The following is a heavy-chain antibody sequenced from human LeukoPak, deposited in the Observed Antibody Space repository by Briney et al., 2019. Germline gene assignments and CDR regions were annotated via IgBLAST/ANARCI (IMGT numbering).Heavy chain of an antibody. V-gene: IGHV3-48*03. D-gene: IGHD3-10*02. CDR3: AELGITMIGGV. CDR2: ISSSGSTI. Sequence: GGSLRLFCAASGFTFSSYEMNWVRQAPGEGLEWVSYISSSGSTIYYADSVKGRFTISRDNAKNSLYLQMNSLRAEGTAVYYCAELGITMIGGVWGKGTTVTISS. J-gene: IGHJ6*04. CDR1: GFTFSSYE.